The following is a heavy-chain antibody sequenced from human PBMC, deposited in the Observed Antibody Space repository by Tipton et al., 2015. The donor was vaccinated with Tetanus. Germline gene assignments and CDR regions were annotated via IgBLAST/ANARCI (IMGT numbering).Heavy chain of an antibody. CDR2: ISAYNGNT. D-gene: IGHD3-10*01. Sequence: QVQLVQSGAEVKKPGASVKVSCKASGYTFTSYGISWVRQAPGQGLEWMGWISAYNGNTNYAQKLQGGVTMTTDTSTSTAYMELRSLRSDDTAVYYCARDPVWFGEEHHFLYYYGMDVWGQGTTVTVSS. J-gene: IGHJ6*02. V-gene: IGHV1-18*01. CDR1: GYTFTSYG. CDR3: ARDPVWFGEEHHFLYYYGMDV.